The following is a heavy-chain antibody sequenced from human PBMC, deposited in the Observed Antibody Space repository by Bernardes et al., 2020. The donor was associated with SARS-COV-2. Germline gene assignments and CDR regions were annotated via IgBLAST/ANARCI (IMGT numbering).Heavy chain of an antibody. CDR1: GGSLSGYY. Sequence: TLSPTCAVYGGSLSGYYWSWDRQLPGKGLEWIGAINHIGSTNYNPSSKSRVTISVDPSKNQFSLKLSSVTAADTAVYYCARGYSSGWYLWFDPWGQGNLVTVSS. V-gene: IGHV4-34*01. CDR2: INHIGST. D-gene: IGHD6-19*01. J-gene: IGHJ5*02. CDR3: ARGYSSGWYLWFDP.